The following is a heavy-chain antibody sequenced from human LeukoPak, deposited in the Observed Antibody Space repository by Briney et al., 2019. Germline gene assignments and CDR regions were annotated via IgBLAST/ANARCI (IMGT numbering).Heavy chain of an antibody. CDR3: AKDRPNYYGSNGHYYRRDGDY. CDR1: GFTFSSYA. V-gene: IGHV3-23*01. D-gene: IGHD3-22*01. J-gene: IGHJ4*02. Sequence: GGSLRLSCAASGFTFSSYAMSWVRQAPGKGLEWVSAITSSGDGTYYADSVKGRFTISRDNSENMSYLQMNSLRVEDTAVYFCAKDRPNYYGSNGHYYRRDGDYWGQGTLVTVSS. CDR2: ITSSGDGT.